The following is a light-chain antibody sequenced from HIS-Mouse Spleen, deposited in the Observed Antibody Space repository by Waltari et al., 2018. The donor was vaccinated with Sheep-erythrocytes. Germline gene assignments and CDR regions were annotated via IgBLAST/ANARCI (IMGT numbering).Light chain of an antibody. V-gene: IGKV3-15*01. J-gene: IGKJ2*01. CDR1: QSVSSN. CDR3: QQYNNWPPPYT. Sequence: EIVMTQSPATLSVSPGERATLSCRASQSVSSNLAWYQQKPGQAPRLHIYGASTRATGIPARFSGSGSGTEFTLTISSMQSEDFAVYYCQQYNNWPPPYTFGQGTKLEIK. CDR2: GAS.